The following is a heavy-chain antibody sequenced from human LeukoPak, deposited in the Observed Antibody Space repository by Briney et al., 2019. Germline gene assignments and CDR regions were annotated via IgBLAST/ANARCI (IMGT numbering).Heavy chain of an antibody. V-gene: IGHV1-69*04. Sequence: SVKVSCKASGGTFSSYAISWVRQAPGQGLEWMGRIIPILGIANYAQKFQGRVTITADKSTSTAYMELSSLRSEDTAVYYCARNYGDPPGVDYWGQGTLVTVSS. CDR3: ARNYGDPPGVDY. J-gene: IGHJ4*02. CDR2: IIPILGIA. D-gene: IGHD4-17*01. CDR1: GGTFSSYA.